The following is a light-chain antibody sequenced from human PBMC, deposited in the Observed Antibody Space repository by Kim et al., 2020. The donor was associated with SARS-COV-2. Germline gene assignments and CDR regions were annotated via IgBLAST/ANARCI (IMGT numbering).Light chain of an antibody. CDR1: SSNIGSNT. Sequence: GQTVTISCSGSSSNIGSNTVDWYQHLPRTAPKLLIYSNNQRPSGVPDRVSGSKSGTSASLAISGLQSEDEADYYCAAWDDSLNGGVFGGGTQLTVL. CDR3: AAWDDSLNGGV. V-gene: IGLV1-44*01. J-gene: IGLJ3*02. CDR2: SNN.